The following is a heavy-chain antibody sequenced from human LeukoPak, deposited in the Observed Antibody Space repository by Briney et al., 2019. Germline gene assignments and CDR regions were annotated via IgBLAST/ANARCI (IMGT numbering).Heavy chain of an antibody. D-gene: IGHD5-24*01. V-gene: IGHV1-2*02. CDR2: INPNSGGT. CDR3: ARDSARRDGYNYNTFDI. CDR1: GYTFTSYG. Sequence: GASVKVSCKASGYTFTSYGISWVRQAPGQGLEWMGWINPNSGGTNYAQKFQDRVTMARDTSISTAYMELSRLRSDDTAVYYCARDSARRDGYNYNTFDIWGQGTMVTVSS. J-gene: IGHJ3*02.